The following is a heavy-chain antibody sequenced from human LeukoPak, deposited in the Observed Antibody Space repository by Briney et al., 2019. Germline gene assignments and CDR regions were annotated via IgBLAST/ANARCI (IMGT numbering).Heavy chain of an antibody. J-gene: IGHJ4*02. Sequence: PGGSLRLSCAASGFTFSTYGMHWVRQAPGKGLEWISYIGNTGNIWYADSVKGRFTISKDNAKNSLYLQMNSLRVEDTAVYYCTTDRDWAFDYWGQGTLVAVSS. CDR2: IGNTGNI. CDR1: GFTFSTYG. CDR3: TTDRDWAFDY. D-gene: IGHD2-21*02. V-gene: IGHV3-48*01.